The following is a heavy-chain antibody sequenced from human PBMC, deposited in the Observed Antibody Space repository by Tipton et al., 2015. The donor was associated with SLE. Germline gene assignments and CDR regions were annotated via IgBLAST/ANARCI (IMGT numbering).Heavy chain of an antibody. Sequence: GLVKPSETVSLTCTVSGDSISSFYWSWIRQPPGKGLEWIGEIYYDKTVNYKPSLRSRVTISIDTSEDRFSLKVDSVTAADTAVYYCARGNLVAGGMDVWGQGTSVTVSS. CDR2: IYYDKTV. J-gene: IGHJ6*02. V-gene: IGHV4-59*12. CDR1: GDSISSFY. D-gene: IGHD5-12*01. CDR3: ARGNLVAGGMDV.